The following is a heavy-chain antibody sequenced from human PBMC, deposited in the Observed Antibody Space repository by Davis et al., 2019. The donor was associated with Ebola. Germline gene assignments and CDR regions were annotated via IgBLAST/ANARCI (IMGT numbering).Heavy chain of an antibody. J-gene: IGHJ4*02. Sequence: GESLKISCAASGFTFSSYAMSWVRQAPGKGLEWVSAISGSSGSTINYADSVKGRFTVSRDNAKNSLSLQMNSLRDEDTAVFYCARGRTVTNYVDYWGPGILVTVSS. D-gene: IGHD4-17*01. CDR3: ARGRTVTNYVDY. CDR2: ISGSSGSTI. V-gene: IGHV3-48*02. CDR1: GFTFSSYA.